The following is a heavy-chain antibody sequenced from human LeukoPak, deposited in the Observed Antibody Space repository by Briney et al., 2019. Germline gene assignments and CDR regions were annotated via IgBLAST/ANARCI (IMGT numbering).Heavy chain of an antibody. CDR3: AGQYYDILTGYTES. J-gene: IGHJ4*02. CDR2: IYYSGST. CDR1: GGSISSYY. V-gene: IGHV4-59*01. D-gene: IGHD3-9*01. Sequence: SETLSLTCTVSGGSISSYYWSWIRQPPGQGLEWFGYIYYSGSTNYNPSLKSRVTISVDTSKNQFSLKLSSETAADTAVYYCAGQYYDILTGYTESWGQGTLVTVSS.